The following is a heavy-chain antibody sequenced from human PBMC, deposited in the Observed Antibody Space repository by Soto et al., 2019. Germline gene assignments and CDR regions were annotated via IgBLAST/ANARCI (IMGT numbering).Heavy chain of an antibody. V-gene: IGHV4-31*03. Sequence: SETLSLTCTVSGGCISSGGYYWSWIRQHPGKGLEWIGYIYYSGSTYYNPSLKSRVTISVDTSKNQFSLKLSSVTAADTAVYYCARGELNYYDSNTGYYYGMDVWGQGTTVTVSS. CDR1: GGCISSGGYY. D-gene: IGHD3-22*01. CDR3: ARGELNYYDSNTGYYYGMDV. J-gene: IGHJ6*02. CDR2: IYYSGST.